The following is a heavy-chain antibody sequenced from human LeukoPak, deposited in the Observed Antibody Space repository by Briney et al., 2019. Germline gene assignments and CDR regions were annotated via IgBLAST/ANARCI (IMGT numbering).Heavy chain of an antibody. D-gene: IGHD3-22*01. Sequence: GESLNISCKVSGYSFTSYWIGWVRQKPGKGLEWMGIIFPGDSDTRYSPSFQGQVTISADKSISTAYLQWSSLKASDTAMYYCARRLTYDSRAYYCLDYWGQGTMVTVSS. CDR3: ARRLTYDSRAYYCLDY. V-gene: IGHV5-51*01. J-gene: IGHJ4*02. CDR1: GYSFTSYW. CDR2: IFPGDSDT.